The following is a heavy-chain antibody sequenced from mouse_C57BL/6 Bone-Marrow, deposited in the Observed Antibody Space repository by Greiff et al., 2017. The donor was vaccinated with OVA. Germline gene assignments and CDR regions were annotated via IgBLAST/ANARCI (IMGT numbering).Heavy chain of an antibody. J-gene: IGHJ3*01. CDR1: GYTFTSYD. Sequence: QVHVKQSGPELVKPGASVKLSCKASGYTFTSYDINWVKQRPGQGLEWIGWIYPRDGSTKYNEKFKGKATLTVDTSSSTAYMELHSLTSEDSAVYFCFLFLDSSGYGFAYWGQGTLVTVSA. CDR3: FLFLDSSGYGFAY. CDR2: IYPRDGST. V-gene: IGHV1-85*01. D-gene: IGHD3-2*02.